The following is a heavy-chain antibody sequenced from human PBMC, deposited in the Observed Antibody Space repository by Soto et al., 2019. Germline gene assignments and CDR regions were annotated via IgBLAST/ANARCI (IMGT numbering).Heavy chain of an antibody. CDR2: IYPGDSDT. Sequence: PGESLKISCKGSGYSFTSYWIGWVRQMPGKGLEWMGIIYPGDSDTRYSPSFQGQVTISADKSISTAYLQWSSLKASDTAMYYCARTEGIAAAGTLTHYYYYGMDVWGQGTTVTVSS. D-gene: IGHD6-13*01. CDR3: ARTEGIAAAGTLTHYYYYGMDV. CDR1: GYSFTSYW. J-gene: IGHJ6*02. V-gene: IGHV5-51*01.